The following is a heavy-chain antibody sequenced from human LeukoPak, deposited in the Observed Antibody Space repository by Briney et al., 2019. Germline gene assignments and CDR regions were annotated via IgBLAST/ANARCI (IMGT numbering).Heavy chain of an antibody. Sequence: ASVKVSCKASGYSFTDYYMHWVRQAPGQGLEWMGWINLNNGDIKSAQKFQGRVTMTRDRSITTVYMEVSWLTSDDTAIYYCARADRLHGGPYLIGPWGQGTLVTVSS. D-gene: IGHD2-21*01. V-gene: IGHV1-2*02. CDR2: INLNNGDI. J-gene: IGHJ5*02. CDR3: ARADRLHGGPYLIGP. CDR1: GYSFTDYY.